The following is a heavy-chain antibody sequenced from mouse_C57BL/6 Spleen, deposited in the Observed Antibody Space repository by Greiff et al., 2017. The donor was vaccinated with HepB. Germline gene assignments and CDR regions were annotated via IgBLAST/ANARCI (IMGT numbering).Heavy chain of an antibody. J-gene: IGHJ1*03. D-gene: IGHD2-3*01. Sequence: EVKLMESGGGLVKPGGSLKLSCAASGFTFSSYAMSWVRQTPEKRLEWVATISDGGSYTYYPDNVKGRFTISRDNAKNNLYLQMSHLKSEDTAMYYCARDGYYDYWYFDVWGTGTTVTVSS. CDR2: ISDGGSYT. CDR3: ARDGYYDYWYFDV. CDR1: GFTFSSYA. V-gene: IGHV5-4*01.